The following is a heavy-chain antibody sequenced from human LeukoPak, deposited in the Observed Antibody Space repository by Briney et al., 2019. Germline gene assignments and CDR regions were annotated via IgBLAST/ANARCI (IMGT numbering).Heavy chain of an antibody. J-gene: IGHJ4*02. D-gene: IGHD5-12*01. CDR2: INPNSGDT. CDR3: ARDLTRDSSGDY. V-gene: IGHV1-2*02. CDR1: GYTFSDYY. Sequence: ASVKVSCKASGYTFSDYYMHWVRQAPGRGLEWMGWINPNSGDTSYARKFQGSVNMTTDTSISTAYMELSWLRSDDTAVYYCARDLTRDSSGDYWGRGTLVTVSS.